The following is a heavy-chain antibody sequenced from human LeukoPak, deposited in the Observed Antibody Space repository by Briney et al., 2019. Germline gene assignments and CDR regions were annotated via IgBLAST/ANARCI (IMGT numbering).Heavy chain of an antibody. CDR2: INPNSGGT. CDR1: GYTFTGYY. J-gene: IGHJ4*02. Sequence: AASVKVSCKASGYTFTGYYIHWVRQAPGQGLEWMGWINPNSGGTNYAQKFQGWVTMTRDTSISTAYMELSRLRSDDTAVYYCAREASLASGSYAGAFDYWGQGTLVTVSS. CDR3: AREASLASGSYAGAFDY. D-gene: IGHD1-26*01. V-gene: IGHV1-2*04.